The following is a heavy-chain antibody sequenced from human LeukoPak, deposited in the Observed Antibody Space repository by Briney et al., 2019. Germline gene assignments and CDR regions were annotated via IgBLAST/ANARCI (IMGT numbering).Heavy chain of an antibody. Sequence: GGSLRLSCAASGFTFSSYSMNWVRQAPGKGLEWVSSISSSSSYIYYADSVKGRFTISRDNAKNSLYLQMNSLRAEDTAVYYCAKLVGSGSYYFDYWGQGTLVTVSS. CDR2: ISSSSSYI. J-gene: IGHJ4*02. CDR1: GFTFSSYS. D-gene: IGHD1-26*01. V-gene: IGHV3-21*04. CDR3: AKLVGSGSYYFDY.